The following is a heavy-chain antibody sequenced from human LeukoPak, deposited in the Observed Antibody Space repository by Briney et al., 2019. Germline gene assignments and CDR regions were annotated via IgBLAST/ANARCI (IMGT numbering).Heavy chain of an antibody. Sequence: GGSLRLSCAASGFTFSSYAMGWVRQAPGRGLEWVSAISESGVSTYYADSVKGRFTVSRDNSDNTLYLQMNSPRAEDTAVYYCAKGIRRYPEPSSWSCFDYWGQGTLVTVSS. V-gene: IGHV3-23*01. J-gene: IGHJ4*02. CDR3: AKGIRRYPEPSSWSCFDY. D-gene: IGHD6-13*01. CDR1: GFTFSSYA. CDR2: ISESGVST.